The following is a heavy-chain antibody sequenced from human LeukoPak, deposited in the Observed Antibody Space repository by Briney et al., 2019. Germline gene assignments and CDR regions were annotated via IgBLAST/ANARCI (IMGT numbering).Heavy chain of an antibody. J-gene: IGHJ4*02. CDR2: TNADGSST. Sequence: GGSLGLSCAASGFTFSTYWMHWVRQAPGKGLVWVSRTNADGSSTSYADSVKGRFTISRDNAKNTLYLQMNSLRADDTAVYYCARGGLEPVDYWGQGTLVTVSS. CDR1: GFTFSTYW. D-gene: IGHD1-1*01. CDR3: ARGGLEPVDY. V-gene: IGHV3-74*01.